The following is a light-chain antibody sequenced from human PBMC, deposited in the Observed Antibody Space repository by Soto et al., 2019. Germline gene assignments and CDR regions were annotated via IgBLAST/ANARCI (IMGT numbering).Light chain of an antibody. J-gene: IGKJ2*01. CDR1: QSVSHSY. Sequence: EIVLTQSPGTLSLSPGERATLSCRASQSVSHSYLAWYQQKPGQAPRLLIYGASNRATGIPDRFSGSGSGTDFPLTIRKMEPEDFAMYYFQQYGDSPQTFGQGTKLEIK. V-gene: IGKV3-20*01. CDR3: QQYGDSPQT. CDR2: GAS.